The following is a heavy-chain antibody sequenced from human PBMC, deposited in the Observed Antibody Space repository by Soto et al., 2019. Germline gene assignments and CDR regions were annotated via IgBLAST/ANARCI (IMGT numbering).Heavy chain of an antibody. Sequence: VQLLESGGGLVQPGGSLRLSCAASGFTFSNYPMSWVRQAPGKGLEWVSYISDSGGTTYYADSVKGRFTISRDNSKNTLYLQMNSLRAEDTAVYYCAKDPYCSSISCYAGNFYYWGQGALATVSS. CDR1: GFTFSNYP. V-gene: IGHV3-23*01. D-gene: IGHD2-2*01. CDR3: AKDPYCSSISCYAGNFYY. CDR2: ISDSGGTT. J-gene: IGHJ4*02.